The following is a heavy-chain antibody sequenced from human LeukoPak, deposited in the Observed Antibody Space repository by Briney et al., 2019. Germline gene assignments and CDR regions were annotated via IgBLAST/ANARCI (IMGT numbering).Heavy chain of an antibody. J-gene: IGHJ4*02. CDR1: GYTFTSYD. CDR2: MNPNSGNT. D-gene: IGHD3-3*01. V-gene: IGHV1-8*01. Sequence: GASVKVSCKASGYTFTSYDINWVRQATGQGLEWMGWMNPNSGNTGYAQKFQGRVTITRNTSISTAYMELCSLRSEDTAVYYCARGRKEIFGVVIRLLYFDYWGQGTLVTVSS. CDR3: ARGRKEIFGVVIRLLYFDY.